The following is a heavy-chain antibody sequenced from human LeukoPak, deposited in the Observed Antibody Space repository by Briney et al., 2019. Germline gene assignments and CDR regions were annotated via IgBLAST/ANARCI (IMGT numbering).Heavy chain of an antibody. CDR1: GYTFTGYY. Sequence: ASVKVSCKASGYTFTGYYMHWVRQAPGQGLEWMGWINPNSGGTNYAQKFQGRVTITADESTSTAYMELSSLRPEDTAVYYCAREGYGGNSNYYYYYGMDVWGQGTTVTVSS. D-gene: IGHD4-23*01. CDR2: INPNSGGT. V-gene: IGHV1-2*02. J-gene: IGHJ6*02. CDR3: AREGYGGNSNYYYYYGMDV.